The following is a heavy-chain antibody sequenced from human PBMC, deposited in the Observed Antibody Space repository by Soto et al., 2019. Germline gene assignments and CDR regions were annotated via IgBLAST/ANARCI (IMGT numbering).Heavy chain of an antibody. V-gene: IGHV1-69*11. D-gene: IGHD3-16*02. J-gene: IGHJ6*02. CDR2: IVPSLDTT. CDR1: GGTFSSSG. Sequence: QVHLVQSGTEVKKPGSSVKVSCKASGGTFSSSGFSWVRQAPGQGLEWRGMIVPSLDTTNYAQKSQARATITADEATSTAYMELRSLRSEDTAVYYCARWPQPRYTADPYAVDVWGQGTRVIVSS. CDR3: ARWPQPRYTADPYAVDV.